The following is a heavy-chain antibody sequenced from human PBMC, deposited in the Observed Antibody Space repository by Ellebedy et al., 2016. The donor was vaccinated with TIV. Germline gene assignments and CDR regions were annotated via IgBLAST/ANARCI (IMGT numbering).Heavy chain of an antibody. J-gene: IGHJ4*02. CDR2: MYSGGDT. Sequence: GGSLRLSCAASGFTFSSYWMSWIRQAPGKGLEWVSVMYSGGDTFYIDSVKGRFTISRDSFQNPLYLQRTRLRVDDTATYYCARDPPGISSSGPYRWGQGTRFTVSA. CDR3: ARDPPGISSSGPYR. V-gene: IGHV3-53*01. CDR1: GFTFSSYW. D-gene: IGHD6-13*01.